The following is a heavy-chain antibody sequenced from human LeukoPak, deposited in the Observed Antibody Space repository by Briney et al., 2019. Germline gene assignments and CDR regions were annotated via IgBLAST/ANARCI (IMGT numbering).Heavy chain of an antibody. V-gene: IGHV3-23*01. CDR2: ISGSGGST. D-gene: IGHD1-26*01. CDR3: ARDYSGSPTALDY. J-gene: IGHJ4*02. CDR1: GFTFSSYA. Sequence: GGSLRLSCAASGFTFSSYAMSWVRQAPGKGLEWVSAISGSGGSTYYADSVKGRFTISRDNSKNTLYLQMNSLRAEDTAVYYCARDYSGSPTALDYWGQGTLVTVSS.